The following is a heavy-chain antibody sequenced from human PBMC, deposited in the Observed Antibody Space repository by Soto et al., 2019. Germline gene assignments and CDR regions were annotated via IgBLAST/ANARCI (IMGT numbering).Heavy chain of an antibody. D-gene: IGHD4-4*01. J-gene: IGHJ4*02. CDR1: GFTFSIYD. V-gene: IGHV3-23*01. CDR2: ISGSGGGGGST. CDR3: ARYLMPTTTTTFAY. Sequence: EVQVLESGGGLVQPGGSLRLSCAASGFTFSIYDMSWLRQAPGKGLEWVSAISGSGGGGGSTYYADSAKGRFTISRDNSKNTLYLQMNSLRAEDTAIYYCARYLMPTTTTTFAYWGQGTLVTVSS.